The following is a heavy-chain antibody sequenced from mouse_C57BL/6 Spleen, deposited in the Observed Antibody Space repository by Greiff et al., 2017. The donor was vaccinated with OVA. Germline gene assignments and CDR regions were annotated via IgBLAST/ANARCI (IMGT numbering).Heavy chain of an antibody. J-gene: IGHJ4*01. CDR1: GYTFTSYT. CDR3: ARDFHAMDY. Sequence: QVHVKQPGAELARPGASVKMSCKASGYTFTSYTMHWVKQRPGQGLEWIGYINPSSGYTKYNQKFKDKATLTADKSSSTAYMQLSSLTSEDSAVYYCARDFHAMDYWGQGTSVTVSS. V-gene: IGHV1-4*01. CDR2: INPSSGYT.